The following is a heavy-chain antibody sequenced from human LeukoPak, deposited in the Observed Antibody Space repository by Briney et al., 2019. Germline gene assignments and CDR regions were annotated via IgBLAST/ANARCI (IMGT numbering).Heavy chain of an antibody. J-gene: IGHJ4*02. V-gene: IGHV3-15*01. CDR2: IKSKADGGTT. CDR1: GFTFTNDW. CDR3: TTDYYYYESSRYKSFDY. Sequence: GGSLRLSCAASGFTFTNDWMSWVRQAPGKGLEWVCHIKSKADGGTTDYAAPVKDRFTISRDDSKNTLYLQMNSLKTEDTAVYYCTTDYYYYESSRYKSFDYWGQGTLVTVSS. D-gene: IGHD3-22*01.